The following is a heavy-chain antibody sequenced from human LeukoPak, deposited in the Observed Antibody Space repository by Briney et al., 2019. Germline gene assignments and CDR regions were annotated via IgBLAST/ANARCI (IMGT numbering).Heavy chain of an antibody. CDR3: ARVRTYYDFWSGYDY. Sequence: ASVKVSCKASGYTYTGYYMHWVRQAPGQGLEWMGWINPNSGGTNYAQKFQGRVTVTRDTSISTAYMELSRLRSDDTAVYYCARVRTYYDFWSGYDYWGQGTLVTVSS. D-gene: IGHD3-3*01. V-gene: IGHV1-2*02. CDR1: GYTYTGYY. CDR2: INPNSGGT. J-gene: IGHJ4*02.